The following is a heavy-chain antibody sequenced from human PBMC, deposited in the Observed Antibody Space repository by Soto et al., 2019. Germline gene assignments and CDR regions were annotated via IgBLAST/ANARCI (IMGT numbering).Heavy chain of an antibody. Sequence: QVQLVQSGAEMKKPGSSVKVSCKASGGTFSSYAINWVRQAPGQGLEWMGGIIPIFATADYAQEFQGRVTMTADGSTSTAYMALISLRSEDTAVYYCAQCLLGVNYYYGMDVWGQGTTVTVSS. V-gene: IGHV1-69*12. D-gene: IGHD3-16*01. CDR1: GGTFSSYA. J-gene: IGHJ6*02. CDR3: AQCLLGVNYYYGMDV. CDR2: IIPIFATA.